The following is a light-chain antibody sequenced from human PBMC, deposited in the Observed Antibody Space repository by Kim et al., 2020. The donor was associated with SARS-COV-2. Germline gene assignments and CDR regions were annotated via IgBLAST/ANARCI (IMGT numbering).Light chain of an antibody. V-gene: IGLV1-44*01. CDR1: STNIGTNT. CDR3: AAWDDSLDGVV. J-gene: IGLJ2*01. CDR2: CNN. Sequence: QSVLTQQPSASGTAEQRGTIFCSGSSTNIGTNTVNWYQQLQGTAPKLLIYCNNHRPSGVPQRFTGSKSGNSASLAISGLQSEDEADYYCAAWDDSLDGVVFGGGTQLTVL.